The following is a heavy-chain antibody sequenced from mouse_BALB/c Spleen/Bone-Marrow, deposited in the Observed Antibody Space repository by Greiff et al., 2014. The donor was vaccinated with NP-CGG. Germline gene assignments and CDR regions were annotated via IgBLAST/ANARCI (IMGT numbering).Heavy chain of an antibody. CDR2: INSNGGST. CDR3: ARDRGWLLRFAY. Sequence: EVNLVESGGGLVQPGGSLKLSCAASGFTFSSYGMSWVRQTPDKRLELVATINSNGGSTYYPDSVKGRFTISRDNAKNTLYLQMSSLKSEDTAMYYCARDRGWLLRFAYWGQGTLVTVSA. CDR1: GFTFSSYG. D-gene: IGHD2-3*01. V-gene: IGHV5-6-3*01. J-gene: IGHJ3*01.